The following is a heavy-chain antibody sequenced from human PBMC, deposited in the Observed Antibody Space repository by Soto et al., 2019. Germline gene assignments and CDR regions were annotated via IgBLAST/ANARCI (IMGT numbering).Heavy chain of an antibody. CDR3: ARLNGYCVGTNCHGYYGMDV. J-gene: IGHJ6*02. D-gene: IGHD2-21*01. CDR1: GGSISGYY. V-gene: IGHV4-59*08. CDR2: ISYSGST. Sequence: SETLSLTCTVSGGSISGYYWSWIRQSLEKGLEYIGYISYSGSTNYNPSLKSRVTTSLDTSKNQFSLKLSSVTAADTAIYYCARLNGYCVGTNCHGYYGMDVWGQGTTVTVSS.